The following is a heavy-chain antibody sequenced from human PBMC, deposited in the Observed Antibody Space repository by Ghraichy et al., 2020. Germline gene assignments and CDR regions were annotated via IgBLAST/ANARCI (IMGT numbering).Heavy chain of an antibody. CDR1: GFTFSSYA. CDR2: ISGSGGST. Sequence: GGSLRLSCAASGFTFSSYAMSWVRQAPGKGLEWVSAISGSGGSTYYADSVKGRFTISRDNSKNTLYLQMNSLRAEDTAVYYCAKEWATDPYYYYGMDVWGQGTTVTVSS. J-gene: IGHJ6*02. CDR3: AKEWATDPYYYYGMDV. V-gene: IGHV3-23*01. D-gene: IGHD1-26*01.